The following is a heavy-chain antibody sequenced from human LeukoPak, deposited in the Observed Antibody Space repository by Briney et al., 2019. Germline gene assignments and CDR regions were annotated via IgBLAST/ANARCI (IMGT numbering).Heavy chain of an antibody. J-gene: IGHJ5*02. CDR3: ATVGRGDFWSGSPNWFDP. CDR1: GYTLTELS. D-gene: IGHD3-3*01. V-gene: IGHV1-24*01. Sequence: ASVKVSCKVSGYTLTELSMHWVRQAPGKGLEWMGGFDPEDGETIYAQKFQGRVTMTEDTSTDTAYMELSSLRSEDTAVYYCATVGRGDFWSGSPNWFDPWGQGTLVTVSS. CDR2: FDPEDGET.